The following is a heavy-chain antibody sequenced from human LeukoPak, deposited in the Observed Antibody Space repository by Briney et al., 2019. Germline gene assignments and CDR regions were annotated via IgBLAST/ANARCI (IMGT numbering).Heavy chain of an antibody. V-gene: IGHV3-21*01. CDR3: TNLGRGSRFGTKSD. CDR2: ISSTGGYI. J-gene: IGHJ4*02. CDR1: GFAFISYT. D-gene: IGHD1-1*01. Sequence: KPGGSLRLSCATSGFAFISYTMNWVRQAPGKGLEWVSSISSTGGYIFYADSVKGRFTISRDNSKSTLFVQMNSLRIEDTAVYYCTNLGRGSRFGTKSDWGQGTLVTVSS.